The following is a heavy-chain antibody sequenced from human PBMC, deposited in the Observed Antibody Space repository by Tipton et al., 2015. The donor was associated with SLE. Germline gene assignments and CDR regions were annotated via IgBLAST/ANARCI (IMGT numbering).Heavy chain of an antibody. CDR1: GFTFSSYA. Sequence: GSLRLSCAASGFTFSSYAMHWVRQAPGKGLEYVSAISSNGGSTYYADSVKGRFTISRDNSKNTLYLQMNSLRAEDTAVYYCARIRSGYSSGWPTDYWGQGTLVTVSS. J-gene: IGHJ4*02. D-gene: IGHD6-19*01. V-gene: IGHV3-64*04. CDR3: ARIRSGYSSGWPTDY. CDR2: ISSNGGST.